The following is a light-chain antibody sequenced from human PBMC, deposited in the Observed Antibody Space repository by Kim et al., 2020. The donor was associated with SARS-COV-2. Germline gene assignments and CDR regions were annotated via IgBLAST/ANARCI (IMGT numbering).Light chain of an antibody. CDR3: QQYNRT. CDR2: GAS. CDR1: QSVSSN. J-gene: IGKJ1*01. Sequence: EIVMTQSPATLSVSPEERATLSCRASQSVSSNLAWYQQKPGQAPRLLIYGASTRATGIPARFSGSGSGTEFTLTISSLQSEDFAVYYCQQYNRTFGQGTKVDIK. V-gene: IGKV3-15*01.